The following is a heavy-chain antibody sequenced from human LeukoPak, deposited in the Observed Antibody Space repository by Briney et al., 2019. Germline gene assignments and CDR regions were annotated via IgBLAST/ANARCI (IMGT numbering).Heavy chain of an antibody. J-gene: IGHJ4*02. CDR2: IASTSSHI. V-gene: IGHV3-21*01. D-gene: IGHD2-2*01. CDR1: GFTFSSYS. CDR3: ARVGCSSTTCYFPDY. Sequence: GGSLRLSCAASGFTFSSYSMNWVRQAPGKGLEWVSFIASTSSHIYYADSVKGRFTISRDNAENSMYLQMNSLRVEDTAVYYCARVGCSSTTCYFPDYWGQGTLVTVSS.